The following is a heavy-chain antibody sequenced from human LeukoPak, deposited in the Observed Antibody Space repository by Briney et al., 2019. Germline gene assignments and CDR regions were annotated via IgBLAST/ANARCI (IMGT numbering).Heavy chain of an antibody. D-gene: IGHD5-18*01. J-gene: IGHJ4*02. CDR2: ISYDGSNK. Sequence: PGGSLRLSCAASGFTFSSYAMHWVRLAPGKGLEWVAVISYDGSNKYYADSVKGRFTISRDNSKNTLYLQMNSLRAEDTAVYYCARDTAMVTNYFDYWGQGTLVTVSS. V-gene: IGHV3-30-3*01. CDR3: ARDTAMVTNYFDY. CDR1: GFTFSSYA.